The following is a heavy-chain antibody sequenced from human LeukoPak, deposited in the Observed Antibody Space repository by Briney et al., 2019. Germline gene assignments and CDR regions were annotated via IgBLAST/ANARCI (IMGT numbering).Heavy chain of an antibody. Sequence: SETLSLTCTVSGGSISSGSYYWGWIRQPPGKGLEWIGSIYYSGSTYYNPSLKSRVTISVDTSKNQFSLKLSSVTAADTAVYYCARDTGTRYYDFWSGDNWFDPWGQGTLVTVSS. D-gene: IGHD3-3*01. CDR3: ARDTGTRYYDFWSGDNWFDP. V-gene: IGHV4-39*07. J-gene: IGHJ5*02. CDR1: GGSISSGSYY. CDR2: IYYSGST.